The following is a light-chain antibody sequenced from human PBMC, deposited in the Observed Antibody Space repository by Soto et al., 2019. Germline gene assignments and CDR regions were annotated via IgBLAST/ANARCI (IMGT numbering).Light chain of an antibody. CDR1: QNIDRY. CDR2: GAS. CDR3: QQTHSTPPT. J-gene: IGKJ4*01. Sequence: DIHMTQSPSSLSASVGDSVTITCRPSQNIDRYLHWYQHIPGKAPKLLIYGASNLQSGVTSRFTGSGSRTHFTLTISSLQPEDSATDYCQQTHSTPPTFGGGTKVE. V-gene: IGKV1-39*01.